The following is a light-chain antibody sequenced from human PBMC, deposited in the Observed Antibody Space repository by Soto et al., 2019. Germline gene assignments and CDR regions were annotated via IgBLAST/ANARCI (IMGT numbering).Light chain of an antibody. CDR2: AAS. CDR3: QQADSFPHT. J-gene: IGKJ4*01. CDR1: QGISSW. V-gene: IGKV1-12*01. Sequence: DIQMTQSPSPVSASVGDRVTITCRASQGISSWLAWYQQRPGKAPKLLIYAASILQRGVPSRFSGSGSGTDFTLTISGLQPDDFATYYCQQADSFPHTFGGGTKVEIK.